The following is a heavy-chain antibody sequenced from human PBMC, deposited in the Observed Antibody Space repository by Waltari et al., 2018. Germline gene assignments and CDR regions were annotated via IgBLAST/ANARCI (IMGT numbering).Heavy chain of an antibody. CDR2: INQDGSEK. CDR1: GFTFRSYW. Sequence: EVQLVESGGGLVQPGGSLRLSCAASGFTFRSYWMTWVRQAPGRGLEWVANINQDGSEKYYVDSVKGRFSISRDNAKNSLYLQMNSLRAEDTAVYYCARDMFGYNYVPDYWGQGTLVTVSS. J-gene: IGHJ4*02. V-gene: IGHV3-7*01. D-gene: IGHD5-12*01. CDR3: ARDMFGYNYVPDY.